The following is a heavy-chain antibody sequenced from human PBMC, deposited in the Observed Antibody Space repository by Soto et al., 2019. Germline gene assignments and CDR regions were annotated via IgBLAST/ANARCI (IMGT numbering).Heavy chain of an antibody. CDR3: TRRESMADNNWFYP. Sequence: SETLSLTCTVSGGSISSYYWSWIRQPPGKGLEWIGYIYYSGSTNYNPSLKSRVTISVDTSKNQFSLKLSSVTAADTAVYYCTRRESMADNNWFYPCGWGNLFTFSS. V-gene: IGHV4-59*08. J-gene: IGHJ5*02. CDR1: GGSISSYY. D-gene: IGHD6-6*01. CDR2: IYYSGST.